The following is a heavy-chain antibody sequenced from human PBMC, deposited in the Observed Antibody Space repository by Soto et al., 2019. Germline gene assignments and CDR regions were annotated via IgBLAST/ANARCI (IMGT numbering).Heavy chain of an antibody. V-gene: IGHV3-49*04. J-gene: IGHJ5*01. D-gene: IGHD4-17*01. Sequence: GSLRLSCAASGFAFSSHPMSWVRQAPGKGLEWVGFIRSKAYGVTTDYAASVKGRFTISRDDSKSIAYLQMNSLKTEDTAVYYCTRETHSITVADDWFDSWGQGTLVTVSS. CDR2: IRSKAYGVTT. CDR3: TRETHSITVADDWFDS. CDR1: GFAFSSHP.